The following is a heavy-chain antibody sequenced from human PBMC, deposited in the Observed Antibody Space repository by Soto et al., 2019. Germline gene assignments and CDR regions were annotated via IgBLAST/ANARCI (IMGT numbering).Heavy chain of an antibody. Sequence: PSETLSLTCAVYGGSFSGYYWSWIRQPPGKGLEWIGEINHSGSTNYNPSLKSRVIISVDTSKNQFSLKLSSVTAADTAVYFCASSKYDVVAGSVWFDPWGQGTLVTVSS. CDR3: ASSKYDVVAGSVWFDP. CDR2: INHSGST. V-gene: IGHV4-34*01. D-gene: IGHD2-21*01. J-gene: IGHJ5*02. CDR1: GGSFSGYY.